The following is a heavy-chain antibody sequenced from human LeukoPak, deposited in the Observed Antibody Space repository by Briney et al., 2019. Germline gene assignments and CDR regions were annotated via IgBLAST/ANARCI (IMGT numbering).Heavy chain of an antibody. CDR1: GFTFNTYS. Sequence: PGGSLRLSCAASGFTFNTYSINGVRQAPGKGLEWVANIKQDGSEKYYVDSAKGRFTISRDNAKNSLYLQMNSLRAEDTAVYYCARINWAYGMDVWGQGTTVTVSS. J-gene: IGHJ6*02. V-gene: IGHV3-7*03. D-gene: IGHD7-27*01. CDR2: IKQDGSEK. CDR3: ARINWAYGMDV.